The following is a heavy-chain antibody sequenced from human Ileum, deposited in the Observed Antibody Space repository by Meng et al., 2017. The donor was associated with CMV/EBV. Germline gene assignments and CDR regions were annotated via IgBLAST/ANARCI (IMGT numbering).Heavy chain of an antibody. D-gene: IGHD5-24*01. Sequence: GGSLRLSCTASGFTFSTYWMTWVRKAPGKGREGVANINQDESERNYVDSVKGRFTISRDNAKKLLYLQMNSLRVEDTAVYYCASWGDGYNFDYWGQGTLVTVSS. V-gene: IGHV3-7*01. CDR2: INQDESER. J-gene: IGHJ4*02. CDR3: ASWGDGYNFDY. CDR1: GFTFSTYW.